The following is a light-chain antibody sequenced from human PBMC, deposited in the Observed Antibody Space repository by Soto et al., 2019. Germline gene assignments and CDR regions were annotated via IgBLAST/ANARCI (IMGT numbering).Light chain of an antibody. V-gene: IGKV1-5*01. J-gene: IGKJ1*01. CDR1: QRISSW. CDR3: QQYKSYWT. CDR2: DAS. Sequence: DIQMTQSPSTLSASVGARVTITCRASQRISSWLAWYQQKPGKAPKLLIYDASSLESGVPSRFSGSGSGTELTLTISSLQPDVFATYYCQQYKSYWTFGQGTKVEIK.